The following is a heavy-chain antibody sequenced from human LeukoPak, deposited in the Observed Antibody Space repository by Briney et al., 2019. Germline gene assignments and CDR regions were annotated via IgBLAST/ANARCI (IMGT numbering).Heavy chain of an antibody. V-gene: IGHV1-8*01. Sequence: ASVKVSCKASGYTFTSYDINWVRQATGQGPEWMGWMNPNSGNTGYAQKFQGRVTMTRNTSISTAYMELSSLRSEDTAVYYCARCLSSSWYNPYYYYGMDVWGQGTTVTVSS. CDR2: MNPNSGNT. J-gene: IGHJ6*02. CDR1: GYTFTSYD. D-gene: IGHD6-13*01. CDR3: ARCLSSSWYNPYYYYGMDV.